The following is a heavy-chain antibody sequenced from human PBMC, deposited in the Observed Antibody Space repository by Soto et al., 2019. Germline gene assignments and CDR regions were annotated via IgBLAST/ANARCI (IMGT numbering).Heavy chain of an antibody. D-gene: IGHD3-16*02. CDR1: GGTFSSYA. CDR3: ARVSDYVWGSYRSAYYGMDV. J-gene: IGHJ6*02. V-gene: IGHV1-69*01. CDR2: IIPIFGTA. Sequence: QVQLVQSGAEVKKPGSSVKVSCKASGGTFSSYAISWVRQAPGQGLEWMGGIIPIFGTANYAQKFQGRVTITADESTRTAYMELSSLRSEDTAVYYCARVSDYVWGSYRSAYYGMDVWGQGTTVTVSS.